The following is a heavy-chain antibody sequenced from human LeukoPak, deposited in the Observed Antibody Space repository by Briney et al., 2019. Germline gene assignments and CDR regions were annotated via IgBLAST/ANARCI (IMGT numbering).Heavy chain of an antibody. Sequence: GESLRLSCGASGFTFSSHRMNWVRQAPGKGLEWVSSISRSPSYIYYVDSVKGRFTISRDNTKNSLYLQMNSLRAEDTAVYYCARGYSSGGSCYAFFDYWGQGTLVTVSS. J-gene: IGHJ4*02. CDR2: ISRSPSYI. CDR3: ARGYSSGGSCYAFFDY. CDR1: GFTFSSHR. D-gene: IGHD2-15*01. V-gene: IGHV3-21*01.